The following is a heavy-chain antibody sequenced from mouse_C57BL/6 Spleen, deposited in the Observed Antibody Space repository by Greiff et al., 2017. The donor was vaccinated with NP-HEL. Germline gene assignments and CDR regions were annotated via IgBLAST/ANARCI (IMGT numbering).Heavy chain of an antibody. J-gene: IGHJ2*01. CDR2: ISDGGSYT. D-gene: IGHD2-12*01. CDR1: GFTFSSYA. V-gene: IGHV5-4*01. Sequence: EVKVEESGGGLVKPGGSLKLSCAASGFTFSSYAMSWVRQTPEKRLEWVATISDGGSYTYYPDNVKGRFTISRDNAKNNLYLQMSHLKSEDTAMYYCARDMEGYYMDYWGQGTTLTVSS. CDR3: ARDMEGYYMDY.